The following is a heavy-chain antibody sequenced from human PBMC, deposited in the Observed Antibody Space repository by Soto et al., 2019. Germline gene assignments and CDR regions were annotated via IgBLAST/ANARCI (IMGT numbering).Heavy chain of an antibody. CDR2: ISPNVNT. CDR3: AREGSNSAYHFAIGIQLWSFDR. CDR1: RGYVNAFH. V-gene: IGHV4-4*07. D-gene: IGHD1-1*01. J-gene: IGHJ5*02. Sequence: XATLELTCTVSRGYVNAFHGCWVRPPAGKGLEWIGRISPNVNTDYSPSLKSRVTLSVDTSKNQISLNLTSVTAADMAVYYCAREGSNSAYHFAIGIQLWSFDRCGRGLPVTVYS.